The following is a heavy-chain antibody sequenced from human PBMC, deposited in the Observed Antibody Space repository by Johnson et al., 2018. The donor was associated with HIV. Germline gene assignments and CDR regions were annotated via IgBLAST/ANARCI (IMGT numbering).Heavy chain of an antibody. CDR3: TTGIAHVVPVLFDI. J-gene: IGHJ3*02. Sequence: VQLVESGGGLVQPGGSLRLSCAASGFTVSSNYMSWVRQAPGKGLEWVGRIKIKTDGGTTDYAAPVKGRFIISRDDSKNTLYLQMNSLITEDTAVYFCTTGIAHVVPVLFDIWGQGTMVTVSS. D-gene: IGHD2-21*01. CDR2: IKIKTDGGTT. CDR1: GFTVSSNY. V-gene: IGHV3-15*01.